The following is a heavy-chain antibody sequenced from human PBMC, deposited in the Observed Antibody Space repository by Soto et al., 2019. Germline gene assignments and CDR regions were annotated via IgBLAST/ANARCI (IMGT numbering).Heavy chain of an antibody. J-gene: IGHJ4*02. CDR3: ARAPWGTSSWYDY. CDR2: IYYSGST. V-gene: IGHV4-59*01. CDR1: GGSISSYY. D-gene: IGHD6-13*01. Sequence: SETLSLTCTVSGGSISSYYWSWIRQPPGKGLEWIGYIYYSGSTNYNPSLKSRVTISVDTSKNQFSLKLSSVTAADTAVYYCARAPWGTSSWYDYWGQGTLVTVSS.